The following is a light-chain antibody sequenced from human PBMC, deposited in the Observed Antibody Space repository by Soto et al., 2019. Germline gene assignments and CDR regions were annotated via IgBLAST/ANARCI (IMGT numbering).Light chain of an antibody. J-gene: IGLJ2*01. CDR2: DVS. V-gene: IGLV2-14*01. Sequence: QSVLTQPASVSGSPGQSITISCTGTSSDGGGYNYVSWYQQHPGKAPKLMIYDVSNRPSGVSNRDPGSESGNTAARSISGLQVEDEADYYCSSYTSSSTRVFGGGTKLTVL. CDR1: SSDGGGYNY. CDR3: SSYTSSSTRV.